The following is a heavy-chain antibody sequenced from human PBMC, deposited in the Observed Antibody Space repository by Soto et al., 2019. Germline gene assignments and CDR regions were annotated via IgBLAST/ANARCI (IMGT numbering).Heavy chain of an antibody. CDR1: GGSINSYW. CDR3: ARDIGSYAYGEGY. J-gene: IGHJ4*02. Sequence: TCSVSGGSINSYWWSWIRQPAGKGLEWIGRVYSSGTTDYNPSLNSRATMSVETSKNQFSLKLSSVTAADTAVYYCARDIGSYAYGEGYWGQGIHVTVS. CDR2: VYSSGTT. V-gene: IGHV4-4*07. D-gene: IGHD3-10*01.